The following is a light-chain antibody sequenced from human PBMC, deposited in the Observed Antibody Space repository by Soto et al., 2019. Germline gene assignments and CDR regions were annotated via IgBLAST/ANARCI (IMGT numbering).Light chain of an antibody. CDR3: QQYHSIPLT. Sequence: DIQMTQSPSSLSASVGDRVTITCRASQSVRNYLNWYQQKPGKAPKLLIYATSSLESGVPSRFSGSGSGTEFTLTISSLQPEDFATYRCQQYHSIPLTFGGGTRLEIK. CDR1: QSVRNY. V-gene: IGKV1-39*01. CDR2: ATS. J-gene: IGKJ4*01.